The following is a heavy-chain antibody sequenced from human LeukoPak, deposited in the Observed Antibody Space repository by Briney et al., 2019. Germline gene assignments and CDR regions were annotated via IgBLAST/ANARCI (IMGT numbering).Heavy chain of an antibody. Sequence: GASVKVSCKASGYTFTSYGISWVRQAPGQGLEWMGWISAYNGNTNYAQKLQGRVTMTTDTSTSTAYMELRSLRSDDTAVYYCATDLRWDPKWEHADYWGQGTLVTVSS. J-gene: IGHJ4*02. CDR3: ATDLRWDPKWEHADY. V-gene: IGHV1-18*01. D-gene: IGHD1-26*01. CDR1: GYTFTSYG. CDR2: ISAYNGNT.